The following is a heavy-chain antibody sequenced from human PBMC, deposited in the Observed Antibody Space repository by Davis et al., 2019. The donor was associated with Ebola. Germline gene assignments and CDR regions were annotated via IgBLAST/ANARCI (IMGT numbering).Heavy chain of an antibody. Sequence: PSETLSLTCTVSSVSISSHYWSWIRQPAGKGLEWIGRIYTTGSTNYNPSLKSRVTMSVDTSKNQFSLKLSSVTAADTAVYYCAREKDYYYHGLDVWGQGTTVTVSS. CDR3: AREKDYYYHGLDV. J-gene: IGHJ6*02. CDR2: IYTTGST. D-gene: IGHD2-15*01. V-gene: IGHV4-4*07. CDR1: SVSISSHY.